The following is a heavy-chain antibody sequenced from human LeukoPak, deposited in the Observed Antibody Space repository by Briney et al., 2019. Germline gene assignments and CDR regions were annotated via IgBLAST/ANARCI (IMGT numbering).Heavy chain of an antibody. V-gene: IGHV4-34*01. CDR2: INHSGST. CDR1: GGSFSGYY. J-gene: IGHJ4*02. D-gene: IGHD2-8*01. Sequence: SETLSLTCAVYGGSFSGYYWSWIRQPPGKRLEWIGEINHSGSTNYNPSLKSRVTISVDTSKNQFSLKLSSVTAADTAVYYCARHEKIVLRRGGSYQAFDYWGQGTLVTVSS. CDR3: ARHEKIVLRRGGSYQAFDY.